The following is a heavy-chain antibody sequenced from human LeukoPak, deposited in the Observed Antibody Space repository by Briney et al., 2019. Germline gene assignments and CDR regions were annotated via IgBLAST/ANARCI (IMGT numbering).Heavy chain of an antibody. Sequence: GGSLRLSCAASGFTFSSYSMNWVRQAPGKGLEWVSYISSSSSTIYYADSVKGRFTISRDNAKNSLYLQMNSLRAEDTAVYYCARVRVDFYYYYMDVWGKGTTVTVSS. CDR1: GFTFSSYS. CDR3: ARVRVDFYYYYMDV. CDR2: ISSSSSTI. J-gene: IGHJ6*03. D-gene: IGHD5/OR15-5a*01. V-gene: IGHV3-48*01.